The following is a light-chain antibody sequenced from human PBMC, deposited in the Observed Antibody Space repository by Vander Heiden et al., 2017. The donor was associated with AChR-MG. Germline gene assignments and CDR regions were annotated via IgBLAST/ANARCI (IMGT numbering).Light chain of an antibody. CDR1: ELGNNY. CDR3: QAWDSGGIVV. CDR2: QSF. Sequence: SFELIQAPSVSVSPGQTASITCSGDELGNNYVGWDQQKAGQPPQLVIYQSFTRPSGIPGRFSASRAGNTATLTISGTQTTDEADYYCQAWDSGGIVVFGGGTKLTVL. V-gene: IGLV3-1*01. J-gene: IGLJ2*01.